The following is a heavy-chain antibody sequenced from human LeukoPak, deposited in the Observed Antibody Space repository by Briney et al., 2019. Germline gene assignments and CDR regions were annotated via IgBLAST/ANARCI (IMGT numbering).Heavy chain of an antibody. CDR2: INHSGST. CDR3: ARGQDATGTPNWFDP. V-gene: IGHV4-34*01. Sequence: SETLSLTCAVYGGSFSGYYWSWIRQPPGKGLEWIGEINHSGSTNYNPSLKSRVTISVDTSKNQFSLKLSSVTAADTAVYYCARGQDATGTPNWFDPWGQGTLVTVSS. J-gene: IGHJ5*02. D-gene: IGHD1-1*01. CDR1: GGSFSGYY.